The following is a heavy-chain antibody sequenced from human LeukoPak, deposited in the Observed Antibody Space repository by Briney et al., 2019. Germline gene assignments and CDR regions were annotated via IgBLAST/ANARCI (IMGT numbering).Heavy chain of an antibody. Sequence: GGSLRLSCAASGFTFSSYSMNWVRQAPGKGLERVANIKQDGREKYYVDSVKGRFTISRDNAKKSLYLQMNSLRAEDTAVYYCARVEDYDILTGFDYWGQGTLVTVSS. D-gene: IGHD3-9*01. CDR3: ARVEDYDILTGFDY. J-gene: IGHJ4*02. CDR2: IKQDGREK. CDR1: GFTFSSYS. V-gene: IGHV3-7*01.